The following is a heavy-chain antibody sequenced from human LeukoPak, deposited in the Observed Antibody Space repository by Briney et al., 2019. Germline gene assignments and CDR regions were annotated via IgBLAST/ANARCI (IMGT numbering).Heavy chain of an antibody. CDR2: ISSSGSTP. CDR3: ARVLGGYSFRKAAIWFDT. Sequence: GGSLRLSCAASGFTFSNLYMSWIRQAPGKGLEWVSYISSSGSTPYYADSVKGRFTISRDNAKNSLYLQLNSLRAEDTGVYYCARVLGGYSFRKAAIWFDTWGQGTLVTVSS. J-gene: IGHJ5*02. CDR1: GFTFSNLY. D-gene: IGHD5-18*01. V-gene: IGHV3-11*01.